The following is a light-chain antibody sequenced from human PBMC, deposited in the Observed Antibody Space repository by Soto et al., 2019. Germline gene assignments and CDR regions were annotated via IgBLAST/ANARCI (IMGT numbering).Light chain of an antibody. Sequence: DIQMTQSPSTLSTSMGDTVTITCRASESIDNWLAWYQQKLGKAPKLLIFAASTLVRGVPSRFSGSGSGTDFTLTIISLQPEDFATYYCQQLDSYPITFGQGTRLEIK. CDR1: ESIDNW. J-gene: IGKJ5*01. CDR3: QQLDSYPIT. CDR2: AAS. V-gene: IGKV1-5*01.